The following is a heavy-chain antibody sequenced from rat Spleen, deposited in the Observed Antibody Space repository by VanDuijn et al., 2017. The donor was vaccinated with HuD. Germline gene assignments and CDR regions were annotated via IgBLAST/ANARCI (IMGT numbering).Heavy chain of an antibody. CDR1: GFTFSNYG. J-gene: IGHJ1*01. CDR2: ISYDGSST. D-gene: IGHD1-2*01. CDR3: ARHVSHYYSRTDGWYFDF. Sequence: EVQLVESGGGLVQPGRSLKLSCAASGFTFSNYGMAWVRQAPTKGLEWVATISYDGSSTYYRDSVKGRFTISRDNAKSTLYLQMDSLRSEDTATYYCARHVSHYYSRTDGWYFDFWGPGTMVTVSS. V-gene: IGHV5-29*01.